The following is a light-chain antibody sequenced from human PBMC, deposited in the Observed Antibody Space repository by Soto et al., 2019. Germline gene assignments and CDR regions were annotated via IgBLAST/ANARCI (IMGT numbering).Light chain of an antibody. CDR2: KAS. Sequence: DIQMTQSPSTLSASVGDRVTISCRASQSISSWLVWYQQKPGKAPKVLIYKASSLESGVPSRFSGSGSGTEFTLTISSLQPDDFATYYCQQYDSSPRTFGQGTKVEIK. V-gene: IGKV1-5*03. CDR1: QSISSW. CDR3: QQYDSSPRT. J-gene: IGKJ1*01.